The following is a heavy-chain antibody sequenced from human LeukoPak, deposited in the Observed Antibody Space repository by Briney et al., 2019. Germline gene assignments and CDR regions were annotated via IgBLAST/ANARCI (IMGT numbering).Heavy chain of an antibody. J-gene: IGHJ4*02. CDR2: ISYDGNNK. CDR3: ARDYELFDY. V-gene: IGHV3-30-3*01. D-gene: IGHD1-26*01. CDR1: GFTFNSYA. Sequence: GGSLRLSCAASGFTFNSYAMHWVRQAPGKGLEWVALISYDGNNKYYADSVKGRFTISRDNSKNTLYLQMNSLRAEDTAVYYCARDYELFDYWGQGTLVTVSS.